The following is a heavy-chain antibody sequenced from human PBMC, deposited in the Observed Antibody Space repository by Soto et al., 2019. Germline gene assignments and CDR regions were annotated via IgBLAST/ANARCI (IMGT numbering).Heavy chain of an antibody. Sequence: QVQLQESGPGLVKPSQTLSLTCTVSGGSISSGDYYWSWIRQPPGKVLEWIGYIYYSGSTYYNPSLKSRVTISVDTSKNQFSLKLSSVTAADTAVYYCARGGYDILTGYYASIDYWGQGTLVTVSS. J-gene: IGHJ4*02. V-gene: IGHV4-30-4*01. CDR3: ARGGYDILTGYYASIDY. CDR2: IYYSGST. D-gene: IGHD3-9*01. CDR1: GGSISSGDYY.